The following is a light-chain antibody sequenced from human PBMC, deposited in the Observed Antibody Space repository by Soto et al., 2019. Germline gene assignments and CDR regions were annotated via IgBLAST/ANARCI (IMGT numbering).Light chain of an antibody. CDR1: QSISSY. J-gene: IGKJ1*01. Sequence: DIQMTQSPSSLSASVGDRVTITCRASQSISSYLNWYQQKPGKAPKLLIYAASSLQSGVPSRFSGIGSETDFTLTISSLQPEDFATYYCQKSYSTPWTFGQGTKVEIK. CDR2: AAS. CDR3: QKSYSTPWT. V-gene: IGKV1-39*01.